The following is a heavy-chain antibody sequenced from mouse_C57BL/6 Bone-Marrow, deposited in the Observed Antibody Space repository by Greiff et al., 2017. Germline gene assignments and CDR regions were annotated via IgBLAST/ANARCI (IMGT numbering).Heavy chain of an antibody. D-gene: IGHD2-1*01. CDR2: ISNLAYSI. CDR3: ARDGNLAWFAY. V-gene: IGHV5-15*01. Sequence: EVKLVESGGGLVQPGGSLKLSCAASGFTFSDYGMAWVRQAPRKGPEWVAFISNLAYSIYYADTVTGRFTISRENAKNTLDLEMSSLRSEDTAMYYCARDGNLAWFAYWGQGTLVTVSA. J-gene: IGHJ3*01. CDR1: GFTFSDYG.